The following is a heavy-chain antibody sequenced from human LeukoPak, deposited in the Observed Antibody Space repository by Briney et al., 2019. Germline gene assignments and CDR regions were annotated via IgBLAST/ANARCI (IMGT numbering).Heavy chain of an antibody. Sequence: SQTLSLTCTVSGGSISSGSYYWIWLRQPAGTGLEWIGRIYTSGSTNYNPSLKSRVTISVDTSKNQFSLKLSSVTAADTAVYYCARAGATVTRDAFDIWGQGTMVTVSS. J-gene: IGHJ3*02. CDR3: ARAGATVTRDAFDI. CDR1: GGSISSGSYY. V-gene: IGHV4-61*02. D-gene: IGHD4-17*01. CDR2: IYTSGST.